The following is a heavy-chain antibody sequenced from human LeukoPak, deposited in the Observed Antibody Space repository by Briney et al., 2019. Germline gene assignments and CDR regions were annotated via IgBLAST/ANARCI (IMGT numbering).Heavy chain of an antibody. D-gene: IGHD3-22*01. CDR1: GFTFSSYA. Sequence: GGSLRLSCAASGFTFSSYAMSWVRQAPGKGLEWVSAISGSGGSTYYADSVKGRFTISRDNSKNTLYLQMNSLRAEDTAVYYCAKVMEITMIVVVITTDWYFDLWGRGTLVTVSS. J-gene: IGHJ2*01. CDR2: ISGSGGST. CDR3: AKVMEITMIVVVITTDWYFDL. V-gene: IGHV3-23*01.